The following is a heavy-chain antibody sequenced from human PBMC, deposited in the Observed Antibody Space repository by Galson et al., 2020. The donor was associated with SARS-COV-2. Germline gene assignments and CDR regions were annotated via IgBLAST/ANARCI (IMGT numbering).Heavy chain of an antibody. CDR3: ARVENCFDH. J-gene: IGHJ4*02. CDR1: GYTFTHFG. Sequence: ASVKVSCKASGYTFTHFGIAWVRQAPGQGLEYMGWISGYSGKTYYAQNSQGRVAMTIDASTRTAYMELRSLRVDDTAVYYCARVENCFDHWAQGTRVVVS. V-gene: IGHV1-18*01. D-gene: IGHD2-15*01. CDR2: ISGYSGKT.